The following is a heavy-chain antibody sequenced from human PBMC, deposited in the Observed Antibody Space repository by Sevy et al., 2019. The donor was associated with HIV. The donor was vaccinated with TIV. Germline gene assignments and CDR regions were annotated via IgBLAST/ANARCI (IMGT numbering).Heavy chain of an antibody. CDR2: ISYDGNNK. Sequence: GGSLRLSCAASGFTFSSYAMNWVRQAPGKGLEWVALISYDGNNKYYADSVKGRFTISRDNSKNTLYLQMNSLRGEDTAFYYCARGLAALPGYYYGLDVWGQGTTVTVS. J-gene: IGHJ6*02. D-gene: IGHD6-6*01. CDR1: GFTFSSYA. CDR3: ARGLAALPGYYYGLDV. V-gene: IGHV3-30*04.